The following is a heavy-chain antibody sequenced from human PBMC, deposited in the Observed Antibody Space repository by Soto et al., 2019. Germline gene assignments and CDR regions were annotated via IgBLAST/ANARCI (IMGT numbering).Heavy chain of an antibody. J-gene: IGHJ3*02. CDR2: IYPGDSDT. D-gene: IGHD6-19*01. V-gene: IGHV5-51*01. CDR3: ARIEQWLVPLDAFDI. CDR1: GYSFTSYW. Sequence: GESLKISCKGSGYSFTSYWIVWVRQMPGKGLEWMGIIYPGDSDTRYSPSFQGQVTISADKSISTAHLQWSSLKASDTAMYYCARIEQWLVPLDAFDIWGQGTMVTVSS.